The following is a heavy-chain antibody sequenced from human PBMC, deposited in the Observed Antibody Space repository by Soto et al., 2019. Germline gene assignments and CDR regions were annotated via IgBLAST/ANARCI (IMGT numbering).Heavy chain of an antibody. V-gene: IGHV3-23*01. CDR3: AREIDYSNPYFDY. CDR1: VFTFSSYA. D-gene: IGHD4-4*01. J-gene: IGHJ4*02. CDR2: ISGSGGST. Sequence: PGGSLRLYFAASVFTFSSYAMSWVRQAPGKGLEWVSAISGSGGSTYYADSVKGRFTISRDNSKNTLYLQMNSLRAEDTAVYYCAREIDYSNPYFDYWGQGTLVTVSS.